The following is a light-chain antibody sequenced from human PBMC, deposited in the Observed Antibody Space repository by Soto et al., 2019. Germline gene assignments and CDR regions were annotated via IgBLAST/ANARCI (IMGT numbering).Light chain of an antibody. Sequence: IRLTQSPPSLTASVGDRVTITCQASQYIGTYLNWYQQKPGEAPRLLISGASNLEPGVPSRFSGSGSGADFTFIISSLQPEDVATYSCQQYDNIILSFGGGTNVEI. V-gene: IGKV1-33*01. J-gene: IGKJ4*01. CDR2: GAS. CDR1: QYIGTY. CDR3: QQYDNIILS.